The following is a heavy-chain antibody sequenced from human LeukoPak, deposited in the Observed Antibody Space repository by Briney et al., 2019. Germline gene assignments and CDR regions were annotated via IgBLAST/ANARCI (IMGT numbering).Heavy chain of an antibody. V-gene: IGHV3-7*01. CDR1: GGSISSSTYY. CDR2: IYLDGSRA. D-gene: IGHD2-2*01. J-gene: IGHJ6*03. Sequence: PSETLSLTCTVSGGSISSSTYYWGWIRQPPGKGLEWVANIYLDGSRAYYVDSVKGRFTISRDNAKNSLFLQMNSLSAEDTAVYYCGRAGPVTKDHFMDVWGKGTTVTVSS. CDR3: GRAGPVTKDHFMDV.